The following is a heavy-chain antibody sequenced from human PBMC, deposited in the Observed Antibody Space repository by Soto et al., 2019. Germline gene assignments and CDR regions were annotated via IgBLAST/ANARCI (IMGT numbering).Heavy chain of an antibody. Sequence: PGGSLRLSCAASGFTFSSYAMSWVRQAPGKGLEWVSAISGSGGSTYYADSVKGRFTISRDNSKNTLYLQMNSLRAEDTAVYYYARAPRYCSGGSCYYWFDPWGQGTLVTVSS. CDR2: ISGSGGST. D-gene: IGHD2-15*01. V-gene: IGHV3-23*01. CDR1: GFTFSSYA. CDR3: ARAPRYCSGGSCYYWFDP. J-gene: IGHJ5*02.